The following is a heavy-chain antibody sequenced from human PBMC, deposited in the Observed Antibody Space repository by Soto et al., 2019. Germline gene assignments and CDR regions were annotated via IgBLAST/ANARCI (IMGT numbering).Heavy chain of an antibody. CDR1: GFTFSSYV. V-gene: IGHV3-33*01. CDR3: ARETSYDFWSGPQTMDV. CDR2: VHYDGTKK. D-gene: IGHD3-3*01. J-gene: IGHJ6*02. Sequence: PGGSLRLSCAPSGFTFSSYVKHWVRQAPGKGLEWVAVVHYDGTKKYYADSVRGRFTISRDNSENILYLQMNSLRPDDTAVYFCARETSYDFWSGPQTMDVWGQGTTVTVSS.